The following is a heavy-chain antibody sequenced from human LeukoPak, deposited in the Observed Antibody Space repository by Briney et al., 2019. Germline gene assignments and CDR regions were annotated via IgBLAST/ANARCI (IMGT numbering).Heavy chain of an antibody. J-gene: IGHJ6*02. CDR3: ARDQNLYYGTDV. CDR1: GFTFSSYS. Sequence: GGSLRLSCAASGFTFSSYSMNWVRQAPGKGLEWVSSISSSSSYIYYADSVKGRFTISRDNAKNSLYLQMNSLRAEDTAVYYCARDQNLYYGTDVWGQGTTVTVSS. V-gene: IGHV3-21*01. CDR2: ISSSSSYI.